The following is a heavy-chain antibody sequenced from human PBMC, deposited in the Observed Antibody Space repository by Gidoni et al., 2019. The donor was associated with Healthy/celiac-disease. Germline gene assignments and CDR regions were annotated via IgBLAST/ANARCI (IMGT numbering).Heavy chain of an antibody. CDR1: GYTFTGSS. J-gene: IGHJ5*02. V-gene: IGHV1-2*06. D-gene: IGHD3-3*01. CDR2: INPDSGGT. Sequence: QVQLVQSGAEVKKPGASVKVSCKASGYTFTGSSMHWVRQAPGQGLEWMGRINPDSGGTNYAQKFQGRVTMTRDTSISTAYMELSRLRSDDTAVYYCARGGANDFWSGQGENWFDPWGQGTLVTVSS. CDR3: ARGGANDFWSGQGENWFDP.